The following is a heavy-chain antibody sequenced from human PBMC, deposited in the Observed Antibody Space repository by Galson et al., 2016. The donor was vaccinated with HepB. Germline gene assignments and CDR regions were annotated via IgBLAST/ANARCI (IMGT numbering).Heavy chain of an antibody. J-gene: IGHJ6*02. D-gene: IGHD3-3*01. Sequence: ETLSLTCAVYGGSFSGHHWTWIRQSPGKGLGWIGEINHDGSTNYNPSLKSRVTISVDTSKNQFSLNLTSVTAADTAVYYCAVGFYDFWSGVNYGMDVWGQGTTVTVSS. V-gene: IGHV4-34*01. CDR3: AVGFYDFWSGVNYGMDV. CDR2: INHDGST. CDR1: GGSFSGHH.